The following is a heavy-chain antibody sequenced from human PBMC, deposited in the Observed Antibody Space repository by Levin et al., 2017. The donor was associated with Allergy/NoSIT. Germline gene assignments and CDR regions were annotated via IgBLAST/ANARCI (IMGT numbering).Heavy chain of an antibody. CDR3: AKVGCSSTSCQVNWFDP. CDR1: GFTFSSYG. CDR2: ISYDGSNK. D-gene: IGHD2-2*01. V-gene: IGHV3-30*18. Sequence: GGSLRLSCAASGFTFSSYGMHWVRQAPGKGLEWVAVISYDGSNKYYADSVKGRFTISRDNSKNTLYLQMNSLRAEDTAVYYCAKVGCSSTSCQVNWFDPWGQGTLVTVSS. J-gene: IGHJ5*02.